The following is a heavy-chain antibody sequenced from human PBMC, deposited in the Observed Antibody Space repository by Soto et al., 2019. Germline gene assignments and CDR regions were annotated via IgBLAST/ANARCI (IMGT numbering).Heavy chain of an antibody. V-gene: IGHV4-59*08. J-gene: IGHJ4*02. D-gene: IGHD5-18*01. Sequence: SETLSFTCTVSGGSISSYYWSWIRQPPGKGLEWIGYIYYSGSTNYNPSLKSRVTISVDTSKNQFSLKLSSVTAADTAVYYCAASTDTAMVPGPYYFDYWGQGTLATVSS. CDR1: GGSISSYY. CDR2: IYYSGST. CDR3: AASTDTAMVPGPYYFDY.